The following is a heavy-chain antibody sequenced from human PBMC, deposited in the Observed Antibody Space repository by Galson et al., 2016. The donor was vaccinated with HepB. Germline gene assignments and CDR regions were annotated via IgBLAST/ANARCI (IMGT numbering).Heavy chain of an antibody. CDR3: ARQYWGGPSDY. Sequence: ATLSLTCTVSGGTISSYFWSWLRQPPGKGLEWIGYIYFRGTTNYNPSLRSRVTISVDTSNNHFSLRLTSVTAADTALYYCARQYWGGPSDYWGQGILVTVSS. CDR2: IYFRGTT. D-gene: IGHD2/OR15-2a*01. J-gene: IGHJ4*02. V-gene: IGHV4-59*12. CDR1: GGTISSYF.